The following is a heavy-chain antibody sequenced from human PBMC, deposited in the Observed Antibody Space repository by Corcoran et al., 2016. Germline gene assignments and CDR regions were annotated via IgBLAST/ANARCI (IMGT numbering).Heavy chain of an antibody. V-gene: IGHV3-49*03. D-gene: IGHD3-22*01. CDR2: IRSKPYGGTP. J-gene: IGHJ5*02. CDR1: GFTFGDYA. Sequence: EVQLVESGGGLVQPGRSLRLSCTASGFTFGDYAMIWFRQAQGKGLEWVGFIRSKPYGGTPEYAGSVKGRFTISRDDSKSISYLQLNSLKTKDTAVYYCTRVYDSSGPYNCFDPWGQGTLVTVSS. CDR3: TRVYDSSGPYNCFDP.